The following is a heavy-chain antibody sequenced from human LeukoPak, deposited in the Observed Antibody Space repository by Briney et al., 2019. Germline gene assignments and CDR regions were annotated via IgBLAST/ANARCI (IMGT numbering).Heavy chain of an antibody. Sequence: PGGSLRLSCAASGFTFSSYDMHWVRQSTGKGLEWLSAIGFAGDTYYAGSVKGRFTISRENAKNSLYLQMNYLRAGDTAGYYCARGNILTGYEYWGQGILVTVSS. J-gene: IGHJ4*02. D-gene: IGHD3-9*01. CDR3: ARGNILTGYEY. CDR1: GFTFSSYD. V-gene: IGHV3-13*04. CDR2: IGFAGDT.